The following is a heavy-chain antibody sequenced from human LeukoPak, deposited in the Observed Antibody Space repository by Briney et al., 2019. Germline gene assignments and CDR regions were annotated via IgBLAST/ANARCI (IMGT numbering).Heavy chain of an antibody. J-gene: IGHJ3*02. D-gene: IGHD3-22*01. CDR2: INSDGSGT. Sequence: PGGSLRLSCAASGFTFSSYWMHWVRQAPGKGLVWVSRINSDGSGTTYADSVKGRFTISRDNAKNTLYLQMNSLRAEDTAVYYCASALYYYDSSAYPQGAFDIWGQGTMVTVSS. CDR1: GFTFSSYW. V-gene: IGHV3-74*01. CDR3: ASALYYYDSSAYPQGAFDI.